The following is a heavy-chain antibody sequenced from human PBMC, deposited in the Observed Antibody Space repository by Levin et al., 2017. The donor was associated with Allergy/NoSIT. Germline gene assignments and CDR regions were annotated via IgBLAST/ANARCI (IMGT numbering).Heavy chain of an antibody. Sequence: GGSLRLSCAASGFTFSSYTMNWVRQAPGKGLEWVSSISCSSSYIYYADSVKGRFTISRDNAKNSLYLQMNSLRAEDTAVYYCARGKPPTTGITSLYMDVWGKGTTVTVSS. D-gene: IGHD4-17*01. CDR3: ARGKPPTTGITSLYMDV. J-gene: IGHJ6*03. CDR2: ISCSSSYI. CDR1: GFTFSSYT. V-gene: IGHV3-21*01.